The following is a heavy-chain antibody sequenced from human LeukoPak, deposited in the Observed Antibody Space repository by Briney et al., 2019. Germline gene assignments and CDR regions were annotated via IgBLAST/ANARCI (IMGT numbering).Heavy chain of an antibody. V-gene: IGHV4-61*02. D-gene: IGHD2-2*02. CDR3: ARGSPLHRYCSITSCYTLVDTAMVSYYFDY. CDR1: GGSISSGSYH. Sequence: PSETLSLTCTVSGGSISSGSYHWSWIRQPAGKGLEWIGRIYTSGSTNYNPSLKSRVTISVDTSKNQFSLKLSSVTAADTAVYYCARGSPLHRYCSITSCYTLVDTAMVSYYFDYWGQGTLVTVSS. CDR2: IYTSGST. J-gene: IGHJ4*02.